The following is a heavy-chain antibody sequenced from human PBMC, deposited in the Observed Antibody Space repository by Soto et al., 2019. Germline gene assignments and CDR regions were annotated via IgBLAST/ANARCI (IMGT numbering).Heavy chain of an antibody. D-gene: IGHD3-3*01. J-gene: IGHJ6*02. V-gene: IGHV5-10-1*01. Sequence: PGESLKISCKGSTDFFNSSWINWVRQTPGKGLEWMGRIDPSDSYTNYNPSFEGHVTISVDTSLTTAFLQWSSLKASDTAMYYCARNTSQLYGFWSGSRETKGDYGMDVWGQGTTVTVSS. CDR1: TDFFNSSW. CDR3: ARNTSQLYGFWSGSRETKGDYGMDV. CDR2: IDPSDSYT.